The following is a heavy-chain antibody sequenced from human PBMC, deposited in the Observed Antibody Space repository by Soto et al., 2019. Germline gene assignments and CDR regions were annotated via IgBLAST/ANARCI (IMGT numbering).Heavy chain of an antibody. CDR2: IWYDGSYK. D-gene: IGHD1-1*01. V-gene: IGHV3-33*01. Sequence: GGSLRLSCAASGFTFSSYGMHWVRQAPGKGLEWVAIIWYDGSYKYYADSVKGRFTISRDNSKNTLYLQMDSLRAEDTAVYYCAAGLPATGYFTSDVWGQGTTVTVSS. CDR1: GFTFSSYG. CDR3: AAGLPATGYFTSDV. J-gene: IGHJ6*02.